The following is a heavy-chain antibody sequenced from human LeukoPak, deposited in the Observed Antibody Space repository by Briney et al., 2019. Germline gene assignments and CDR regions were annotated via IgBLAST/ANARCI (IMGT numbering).Heavy chain of an antibody. Sequence: GGSLKLSCAASGFTVSSNYMSWVRQAPGKGLEWVSVIYSGGRTHYADSVKGRLTISRDNSKNTLYLQMNSLRAEDTAVYYCARDLSGPLDYWGQGTLVTVSS. CDR2: IYSGGRT. CDR1: GFTVSSNY. V-gene: IGHV3-53*01. J-gene: IGHJ4*02. CDR3: ARDLSGPLDY. D-gene: IGHD5-12*01.